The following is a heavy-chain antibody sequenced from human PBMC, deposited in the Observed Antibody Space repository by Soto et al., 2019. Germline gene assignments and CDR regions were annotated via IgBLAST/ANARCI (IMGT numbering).Heavy chain of an antibody. Sequence: ASVKVSCKASGYTFTSYGISWVRQAPGQGLEWMGWISAYNGNTNYAQKLQGRVTMTTDTSTSTAYMELRSLRSDDTAVYYCATRNRRGGSSWYENWFDPWGQGTLVTVSS. CDR2: ISAYNGNT. CDR1: GYTFTSYG. J-gene: IGHJ5*02. V-gene: IGHV1-18*01. D-gene: IGHD6-13*01. CDR3: ATRNRRGGSSWYENWFDP.